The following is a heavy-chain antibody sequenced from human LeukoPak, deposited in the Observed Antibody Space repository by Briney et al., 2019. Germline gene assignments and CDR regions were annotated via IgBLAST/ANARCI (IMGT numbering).Heavy chain of an antibody. CDR3: ATYDFWTTYLFDY. J-gene: IGHJ4*02. CDR1: GGSISSSSYF. D-gene: IGHD3-3*01. V-gene: IGHV4-39*01. CDR2: IYYSGST. Sequence: SETLSLTCTVSGGSISSSSYFWGWIRQPPGKGLEWIGSIYYSGSTYYNPSLKSRVTIFVDTSKNQFSLKLSSVTAADTAMYFCATYDFWTTYLFDYWGQGTLVTVSS.